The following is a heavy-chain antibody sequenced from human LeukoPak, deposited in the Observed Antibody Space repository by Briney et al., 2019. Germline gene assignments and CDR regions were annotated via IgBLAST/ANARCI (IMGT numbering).Heavy chain of an antibody. CDR3: ARAFYGDPTIDY. V-gene: IGHV3-74*01. Sequence: GGSLRLSCAASGFTFSSYWMHWVRQAPGKGLVWVSRINSDGSSTSYADSVKGRFTISRDNAKNSLYLQMNSLRAEDTAVYYCARAFYGDPTIDYWGQGTLVTVSS. D-gene: IGHD4-17*01. CDR1: GFTFSSYW. CDR2: INSDGSST. J-gene: IGHJ4*02.